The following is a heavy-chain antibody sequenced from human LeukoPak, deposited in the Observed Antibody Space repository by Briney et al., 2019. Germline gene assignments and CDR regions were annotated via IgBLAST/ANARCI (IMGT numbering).Heavy chain of an antibody. J-gene: IGHJ4*02. Sequence: GGSLRLSCAASGFTFSSYAMHWVRQAPGKGLEWVAVISYDGSNKYYAGSVKGRFTISRDNSKNTLYLQMNSLRAEDTAVYYCARDTAMVTGPLDYWGQGTLVTVSS. CDR3: ARDTAMVTGPLDY. CDR1: GFTFSSYA. D-gene: IGHD5-18*01. V-gene: IGHV3-30-3*01. CDR2: ISYDGSNK.